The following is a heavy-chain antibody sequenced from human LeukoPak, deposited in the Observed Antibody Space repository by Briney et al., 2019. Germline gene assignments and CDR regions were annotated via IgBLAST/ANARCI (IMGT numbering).Heavy chain of an antibody. CDR2: INAGNGNT. V-gene: IGHV1-3*03. Sequence: ASVKASCKASGYTFTSYAMHWVRQAPGQRLEWMGWINAGNGNTKYSQEFQGRVTITRDTSASTAYMELSSLRSEDMAVYYCARDGSFRNYYDSSGYPDYWGQGTLVTVSS. CDR3: ARDGSFRNYYDSSGYPDY. J-gene: IGHJ4*02. D-gene: IGHD3-22*01. CDR1: GYTFTSYA.